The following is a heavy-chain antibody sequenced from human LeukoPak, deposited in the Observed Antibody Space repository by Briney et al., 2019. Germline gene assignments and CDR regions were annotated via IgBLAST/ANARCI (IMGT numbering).Heavy chain of an antibody. V-gene: IGHV4-34*01. D-gene: IGHD2-21*02. CDR1: GGSFSGYY. CDR3: AILTSNWFDP. J-gene: IGHJ5*02. CDR2: INHSGRT. Sequence: PSETLSLTCAVYGGSFSGYYWSWIRQPPGKGLEWIGEINHSGRTNYNPSLKSRVTISVDTSKNQFSLKLSSVTAADTAVYYCAILTSNWFDPWGQGTLVTVSS.